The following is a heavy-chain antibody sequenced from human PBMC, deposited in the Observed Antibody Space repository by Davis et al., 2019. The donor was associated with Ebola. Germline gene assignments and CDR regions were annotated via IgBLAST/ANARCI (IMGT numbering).Heavy chain of an antibody. D-gene: IGHD3/OR15-3a*01. CDR3: TRWVLDNNPFEY. V-gene: IGHV3-73*01. Sequence: GGSLRLSCAASGFIFNTFGMHWVRQSSGKGLEWVGRIRSNVNRYATAYAASVKGRFTISRDDSKTTAYLNMDSLKTEDTAVYYCTRWVLDNNPFEYWGQGTLVTVSS. CDR2: IRSNVNRYAT. J-gene: IGHJ4*02. CDR1: GFIFNTFG.